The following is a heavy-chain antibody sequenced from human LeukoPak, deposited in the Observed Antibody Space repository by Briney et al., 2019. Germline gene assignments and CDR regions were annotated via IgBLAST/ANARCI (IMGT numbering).Heavy chain of an antibody. V-gene: IGHV1-58*01. CDR3: AAGHDYDVGFDY. D-gene: IGHD4-17*01. CDR1: GFTFTRSA. Sequence: SVKVSCKSSGFTFTRSAGQWVRQARGQRLEWIGWIVVGSGNTNYAQKFQERVTITRDMSTSTAYMELSNLRSEDTAVYYCAAGHDYDVGFDYWGQGTLVTVSS. CDR2: IVVGSGNT. J-gene: IGHJ4*02.